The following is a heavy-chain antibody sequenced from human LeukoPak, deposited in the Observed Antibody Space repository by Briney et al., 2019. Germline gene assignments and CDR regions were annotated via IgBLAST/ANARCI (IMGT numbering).Heavy chain of an antibody. Sequence: SETLSLTCAVYGGSFSDYYWSWIRQPPGKGLEWIGEINHSGSTNYNPSLKSRVTISVDTSKNQFSLELSSVTAADTAVYYCARALPDYYYFYMDVWGKGTTVTVSS. CDR1: GGSFSDYY. CDR2: INHSGST. D-gene: IGHD2-2*01. J-gene: IGHJ6*03. CDR3: ARALPDYYYFYMDV. V-gene: IGHV4-34*01.